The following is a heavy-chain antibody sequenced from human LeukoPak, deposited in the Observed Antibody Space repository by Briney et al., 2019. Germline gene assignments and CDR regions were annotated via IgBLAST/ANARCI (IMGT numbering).Heavy chain of an antibody. D-gene: IGHD4-17*01. Sequence: PGGSLRLSCAASGFTFSNAWMSLVRQAPGKGLEWVGRIKSKTDGGTTDYAAPVKGRFTISRDDSKNTLYLQMNSLKTEDTAMYYCTKRWHDYGDYSDYWGQGTLVTVSS. J-gene: IGHJ4*02. CDR2: IKSKTDGGTT. CDR3: TKRWHDYGDYSDY. CDR1: GFTFSNAW. V-gene: IGHV3-15*01.